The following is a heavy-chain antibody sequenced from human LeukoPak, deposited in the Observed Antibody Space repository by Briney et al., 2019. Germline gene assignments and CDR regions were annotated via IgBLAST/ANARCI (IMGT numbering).Heavy chain of an antibody. CDR1: GFRFSDYS. CDR3: ARDYKYAFDN. CDR2: IGISSGNT. Sequence: PGGSLRLSCAASGFRFSDYSMNWVRQAPGKGLEWISYIGISSGNTNYADSVKGRFTISGDKAKNSLYLQMNSLRVEDTAVYYCARDYKYAFDNLGQGTLVTVSS. D-gene: IGHD5-24*01. J-gene: IGHJ4*02. V-gene: IGHV3-48*01.